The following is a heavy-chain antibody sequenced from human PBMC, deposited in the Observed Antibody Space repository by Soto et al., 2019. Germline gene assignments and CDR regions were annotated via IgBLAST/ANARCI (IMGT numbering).Heavy chain of an antibody. CDR3: ARGARLARRGYSYGRAYYYYGMDV. J-gene: IGHJ6*02. V-gene: IGHV1-69*06. CDR1: GGTFSSYA. D-gene: IGHD5-18*01. CDR2: IIPIFGTA. Sequence: QVQLVQSGAEVKKPGSSVKVSCKASGGTFSSYAISWVRQAPGQGLEWMGGIIPIFGTANYAQKFQGRVTMTRNTSISTAYMELSSLRSEDTAVYYCARGARLARRGYSYGRAYYYYGMDVWGQGTTVTVSS.